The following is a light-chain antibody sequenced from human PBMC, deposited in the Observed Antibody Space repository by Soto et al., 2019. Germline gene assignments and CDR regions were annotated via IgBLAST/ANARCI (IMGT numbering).Light chain of an antibody. CDR2: SAS. CDR1: QGVSAY. J-gene: IGKJ2*01. CDR3: QQSYRTPHT. Sequence: DIQMTQSPSSLSASVGDRVTTTCRASQGVSAYLLWYQQRQGRAPRLLIYSASSLLSGVPSRFSGSGSGTNFTLTISRLQPEDFATYYCQQSYRTPHTFGQGTKLETK. V-gene: IGKV1-39*01.